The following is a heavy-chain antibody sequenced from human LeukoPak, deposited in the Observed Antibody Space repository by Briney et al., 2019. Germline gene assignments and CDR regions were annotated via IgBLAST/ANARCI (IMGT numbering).Heavy chain of an antibody. D-gene: IGHD3-3*01. CDR1: GGSISSYY. V-gene: IGHV4-34*01. J-gene: IGHJ4*02. CDR2: INHSGST. Sequence: SETLSLTCTVSGGSISSYYWSWIRQPPGKGLEWIGEINHSGSTNYNPSLKSRVTISVDTSKNQFSLKLSSVTAADTAVYYCARRFGVGTASEDYWGQGTLVTVSS. CDR3: ARRFGVGTASEDY.